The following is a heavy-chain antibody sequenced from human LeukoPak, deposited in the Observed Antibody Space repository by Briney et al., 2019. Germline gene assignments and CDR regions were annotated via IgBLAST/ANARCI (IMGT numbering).Heavy chain of an antibody. Sequence: GGSLRLSCAASGFTFSSYAMSWVRQAPGKGLEWVANIKQDGSDKYYVDSVKGRFIISRDNAKNSLYLQMNSLRAEDTAVYYCAKDTGLMATINVLQWSGMDVWGQGTTVSVSS. J-gene: IGHJ6*02. D-gene: IGHD5-24*01. CDR2: IKQDGSDK. CDR1: GFTFSSYA. V-gene: IGHV3-7*03. CDR3: AKDTGLMATINVLQWSGMDV.